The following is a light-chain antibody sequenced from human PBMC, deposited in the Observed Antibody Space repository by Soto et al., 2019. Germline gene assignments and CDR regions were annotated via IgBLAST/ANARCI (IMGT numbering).Light chain of an antibody. Sequence: EIVMTQSPVTLSVSPGERASLSCRASQSVGSNLAWYQQTPGQAPRLLIYGASTRATGIPARFSGSGSGTEFTLTISSLQSEDFAVYYCQHYNNWPPYTFGLGTKVEIK. CDR2: GAS. V-gene: IGKV3-15*01. CDR1: QSVGSN. J-gene: IGKJ2*01. CDR3: QHYNNWPPYT.